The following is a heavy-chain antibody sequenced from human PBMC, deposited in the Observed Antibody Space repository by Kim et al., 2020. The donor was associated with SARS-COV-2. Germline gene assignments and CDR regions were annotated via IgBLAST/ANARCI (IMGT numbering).Heavy chain of an antibody. J-gene: IGHJ6*02. CDR2: ISSSSSYI. Sequence: GGSLRLSCAASGFTFSSYSMNWVRQAPGKGLEWVSSISSSSSYIYYADSVKGRFTISRDNAKNSLYLQMNSLRAEDTAVYYCARDSGGVRYGSGSYYYYYYGMDVWGQGTTVTVSS. CDR1: GFTFSSYS. D-gene: IGHD3-10*01. CDR3: ARDSGGVRYGSGSYYYYYYGMDV. V-gene: IGHV3-21*01.